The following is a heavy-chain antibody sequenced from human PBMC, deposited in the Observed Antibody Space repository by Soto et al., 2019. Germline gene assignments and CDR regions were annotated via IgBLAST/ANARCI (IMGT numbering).Heavy chain of an antibody. V-gene: IGHV3-23*01. Sequence: EVQLLESGGGLVQPGGSLRLSCAASGFTFSSYAMSWVRQAPGKGLEWVSAISGSGGSTYYADYVKGRFTISSDNSKNTLSLQMSSLRAEGTAVYYCAKIESSPFDYWGQGTLVTVSS. D-gene: IGHD2-2*01. CDR1: GFTFSSYA. J-gene: IGHJ4*02. CDR2: ISGSGGST. CDR3: AKIESSPFDY.